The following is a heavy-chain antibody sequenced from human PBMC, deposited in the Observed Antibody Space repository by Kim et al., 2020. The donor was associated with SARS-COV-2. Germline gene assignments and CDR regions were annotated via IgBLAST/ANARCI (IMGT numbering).Heavy chain of an antibody. CDR1: GYTFTSYY. D-gene: IGHD2-2*01. V-gene: IGHV1-46*01. CDR3: AREIPQIPAVPVDHRRNYYYGMDV. J-gene: IGHJ6*02. Sequence: ASVKVSCKASGYTFTSYYMHWVRQAPGQGLEWMGIINPSGGSTSYAQKFQGRVTMTRDTSTSTVYMELSSLRSEDTAVYYCAREIPQIPAVPVDHRRNYYYGMDVWGQGTTVTVSS. CDR2: INPSGGST.